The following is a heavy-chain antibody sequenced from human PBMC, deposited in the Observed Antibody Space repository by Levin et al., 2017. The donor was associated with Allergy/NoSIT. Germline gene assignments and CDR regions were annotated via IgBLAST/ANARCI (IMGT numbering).Heavy chain of an antibody. CDR2: IYPGSSET. V-gene: IGHV5-51*01. Sequence: GESLKISCKGSGYAFTTYWIGWVRQMPGKGLELMGIIYPGSSETRYSPSFQGQVTISADKSISTTYLQWSSLKASDTAMYYCARHQREERRLDSWGQGTLVTVSS. D-gene: IGHD1-1*01. CDR3: ARHQREERRLDS. CDR1: GYAFTTYW. J-gene: IGHJ4*02.